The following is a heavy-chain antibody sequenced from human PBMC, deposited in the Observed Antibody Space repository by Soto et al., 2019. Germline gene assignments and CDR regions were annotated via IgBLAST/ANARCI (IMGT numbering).Heavy chain of an antibody. Sequence: GGSLRLSCAASGFTFTIYAISLVRQAPGKGLEWAWTIGGSGGGTSYADIVRGRFTISRDNSQNTLYLQMNSLRDEDTAVYYCAKDAPGSGWLSDYWGQGTLVTVSS. CDR3: AKDAPGSGWLSDY. J-gene: IGHJ4*02. V-gene: IGHV3-23*01. D-gene: IGHD3-22*01. CDR2: IGGSGGGT. CDR1: GFTFTIYA.